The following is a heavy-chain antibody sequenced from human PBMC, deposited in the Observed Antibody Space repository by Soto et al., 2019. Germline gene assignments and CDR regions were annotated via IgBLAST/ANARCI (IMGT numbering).Heavy chain of an antibody. D-gene: IGHD6-19*01. J-gene: IGHJ5*02. CDR3: ARRTTGSGWYPMFDT. V-gene: IGHV4-4*02. CDR2: IYHTGSA. CDR1: GASMTSSHW. Sequence: PSETLSLTCAGSGASMTSSHWWSWVRQPPGKGLEWIGEIYHTGSANYKPSLESRVTISVDKSKNRFSLILTSVTAADTATYYCARRTTGSGWYPMFDTWGQGALVTVSS.